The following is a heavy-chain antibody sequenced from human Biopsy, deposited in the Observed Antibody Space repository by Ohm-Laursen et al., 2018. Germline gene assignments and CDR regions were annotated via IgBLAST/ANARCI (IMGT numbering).Heavy chain of an antibody. CDR3: ARGSNDFGGLYFPR. Sequence: SETLSLTCTVSGGSFTGHYWSWIRQPPGKGLEWIGHISYTGYTSYNASLKSQVTISVGTSRNHFSLRLSSLTAADTAVYYCARGSNDFGGLYFPRWGQGTLLTVSS. J-gene: IGHJ4*02. CDR1: GGSFTGHY. CDR2: ISYTGYT. D-gene: IGHD4-23*01. V-gene: IGHV4-59*11.